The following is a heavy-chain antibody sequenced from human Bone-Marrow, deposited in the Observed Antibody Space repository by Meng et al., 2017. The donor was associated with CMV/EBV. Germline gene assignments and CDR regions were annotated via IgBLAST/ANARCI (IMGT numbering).Heavy chain of an antibody. CDR1: GFTLSTYT. V-gene: IGHV3-30*02. Sequence: GESLKISCAASGFTLSTYTMSWVRQAPGKGLEWVAFIRYDGSNKYYADSVKGRFTISRDNSKNTLYLQMNSLRAEDTAVYYCAKDDYDILTGYGINGMDVWGQGTTDTVSS. CDR3: AKDDYDILTGYGINGMDV. CDR2: IRYDGSNK. D-gene: IGHD3-9*01. J-gene: IGHJ6*02.